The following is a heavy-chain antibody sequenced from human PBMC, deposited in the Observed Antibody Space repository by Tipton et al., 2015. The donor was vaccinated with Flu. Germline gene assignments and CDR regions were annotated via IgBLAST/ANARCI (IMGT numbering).Heavy chain of an antibody. D-gene: IGHD4-23*01. CDR2: IIPIFGTA. Sequence: QSEPEVKKPGSSVKVSCKASGGTFSSYAISWVRQAPGQGLEWMGRIIPIFGTANYAQKFQGRVTITADESTSTAYMELSSLRSEDTAVYYCARSEVVTSPHLPQHPYDAFDIWGQGTMVTVSS. CDR3: ARSEVVTSPHLPQHPYDAFDI. CDR1: GGTFSSYA. V-gene: IGHV1-69*15. J-gene: IGHJ3*02.